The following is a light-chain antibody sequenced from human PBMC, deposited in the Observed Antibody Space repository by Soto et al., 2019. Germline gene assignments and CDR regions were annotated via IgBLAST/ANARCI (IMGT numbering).Light chain of an antibody. CDR1: QSLLHSNGYNY. J-gene: IGKJ2*01. V-gene: IGKV2-28*01. Sequence: DLVMTQSPLSLPVTPGEPASISCRSSQSLLHSNGYNYLDWYLQKPGQSPQLLIYLGSNRASGVPDRFSGSGSGTDFTLKISRVEDEDVGVYYCMQAVQPYTFGQGTKLEIK. CDR3: MQAVQPYT. CDR2: LGS.